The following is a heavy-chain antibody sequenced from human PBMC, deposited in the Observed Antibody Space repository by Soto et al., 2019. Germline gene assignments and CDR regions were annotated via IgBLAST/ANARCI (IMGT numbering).Heavy chain of an antibody. J-gene: IGHJ6*02. CDR2: MNPGSGKT. CDR1: GYTFINYD. D-gene: IGHD2-8*01. V-gene: IGHV1-8*02. CDR3: ARSRCTNGVCYSLSPGLDV. Sequence: ASVKVSCKASGYTFINYDISWVRQATGQGLEWMGWMNPGSGKTGYANKFQGRVTMTRDASTSTAHLELGSLTSEDTAVYYCARSRCTNGVCYSLSPGLDVWGPGTTVTV.